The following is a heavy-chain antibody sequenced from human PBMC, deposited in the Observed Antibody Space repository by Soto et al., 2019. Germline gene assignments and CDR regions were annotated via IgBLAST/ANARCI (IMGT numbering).Heavy chain of an antibody. D-gene: IGHD2-15*01. J-gene: IGHJ5*02. CDR1: GYTFTSYG. CDR3: AREYCSGGSCLGHWFDP. Sequence: QVQLVQSGAEVKKPGASVKVSCKASGYTFTSYGISWVRQAPGQGLEWMGWISAYNGKTNYAQKLQGRVTMTTDTSTRTAYMELRSLRSDDPGVYYCAREYCSGGSCLGHWFDPWGQGTLVTVAT. V-gene: IGHV1-18*01. CDR2: ISAYNGKT.